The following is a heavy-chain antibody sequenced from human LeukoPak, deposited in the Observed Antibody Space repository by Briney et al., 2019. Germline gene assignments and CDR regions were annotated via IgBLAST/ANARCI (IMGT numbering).Heavy chain of an antibody. Sequence: GGSLRLSCAASGFTFSSYWMSWVRQAPGKGLEWVANIKQDGSEKYYVDSVKGRFTISRDNAKNSLYLQMNSLRAEDTAVYYCARDKYSSGALFDYWGQGTLVTVSS. CDR3: ARDKYSSGALFDY. CDR2: IKQDGSEK. D-gene: IGHD6-19*01. V-gene: IGHV3-7*01. CDR1: GFTFSSYW. J-gene: IGHJ4*02.